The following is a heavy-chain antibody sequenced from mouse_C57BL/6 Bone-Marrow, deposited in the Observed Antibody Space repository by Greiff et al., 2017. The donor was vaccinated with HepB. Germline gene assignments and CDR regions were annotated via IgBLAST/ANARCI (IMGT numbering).Heavy chain of an antibody. CDR1: GFSFNTYA. D-gene: IGHD1-1*01. J-gene: IGHJ1*03. Sequence: EVQGVESGGGLVQPQGSLKLSRAASGFSFNTYAMNWVRQAPGKGLEWVARIRSKSNHYATYYADSVKDRFTISRDDSESMLYLQMNNLKTEDTAMYYCVRQAGMHYYGSSYWYFDVWGTGTTVTVSS. CDR2: IRSKSNHYAT. V-gene: IGHV10-1*01. CDR3: VRQAGMHYYGSSYWYFDV.